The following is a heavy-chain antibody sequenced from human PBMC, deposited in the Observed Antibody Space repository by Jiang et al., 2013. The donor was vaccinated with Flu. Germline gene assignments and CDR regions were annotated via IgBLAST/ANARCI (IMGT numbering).Heavy chain of an antibody. J-gene: IGHJ6*02. CDR2: IIPIFGTA. Sequence: SGAEVKKPGSSVKVSCKASGGTFSSYAISWVRQAPGQGLEWMGGIIPIFGTANYAQKFQGRVTITADKSTSTAYMELSSLRSEDTAVYYCARGRTRADVDTAMVMEVGYYYGMDVWGQGTTVTVSS. D-gene: IGHD5-18*01. V-gene: IGHV1-69*06. CDR1: GGTFSSYA. CDR3: ARGRTRADVDTAMVMEVGYYYGMDV.